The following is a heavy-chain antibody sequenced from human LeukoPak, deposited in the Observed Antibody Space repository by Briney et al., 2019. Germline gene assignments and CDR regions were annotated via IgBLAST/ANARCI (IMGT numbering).Heavy chain of an antibody. D-gene: IGHD3-22*01. CDR1: GFTFSSYA. Sequence: GGSLRLSCAASGFTFSSYAMSWVRQAPGKGLEYVSAISSNGGSTYYANSVKGRFTISRDNSKNTLYLQMGSLRAEDMAVYYCARADYYDSSVIDYWGQGTLVTVSS. CDR3: ARADYYDSSVIDY. V-gene: IGHV3-64*01. CDR2: ISSNGGST. J-gene: IGHJ4*02.